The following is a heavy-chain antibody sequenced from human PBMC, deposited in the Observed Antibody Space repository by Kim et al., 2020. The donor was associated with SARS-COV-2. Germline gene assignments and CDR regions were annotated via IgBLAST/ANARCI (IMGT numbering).Heavy chain of an antibody. Sequence: GGSLRLSCAASGFTFSNYAMNWVRQAPGKGLEWVSAISAAGGSTFYPDSVKGRFTFSRDNSKNTLYLQMNSLRAEDTAVYYCAKGGAGFFDSWGQGTLVTVSS. J-gene: IGHJ4*02. D-gene: IGHD6-19*01. CDR1: GFTFSNYA. CDR3: AKGGAGFFDS. V-gene: IGHV3-23*01. CDR2: ISAAGGST.